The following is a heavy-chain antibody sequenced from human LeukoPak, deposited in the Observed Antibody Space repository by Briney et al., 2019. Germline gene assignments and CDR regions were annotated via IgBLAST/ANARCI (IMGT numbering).Heavy chain of an antibody. V-gene: IGHV4-61*02. CDR3: ARAAGTAQFYYFDY. J-gene: IGHJ4*02. CDR1: GGSISSGSYY. Sequence: ASETLSLTCTVSGGSISSGSYYWSWIRQPAGKGLEWIGRIYTSGSTNYNPSLKSRVTISVDTSKNQFSLKLSSVTAADTAAYYCARAAGTAQFYYFDYWGQGTLVTVSS. CDR2: IYTSGST. D-gene: IGHD1-14*01.